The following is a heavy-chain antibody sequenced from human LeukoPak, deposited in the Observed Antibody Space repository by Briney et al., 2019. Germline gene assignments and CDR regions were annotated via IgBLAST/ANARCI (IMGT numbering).Heavy chain of an antibody. Sequence: SETLSLTCAVYGGSFSGYYWSWTRQPPGKGLEWIGEINHSGSTNYNPSLKSRVTISVDTSKNQFSLKLSSVTAADTAVYYCARSGSGYYKVYLDLWGRGTLVTVSS. J-gene: IGHJ2*01. D-gene: IGHD3-22*01. CDR3: ARSGSGYYKVYLDL. CDR2: INHSGST. V-gene: IGHV4-34*01. CDR1: GGSFSGYY.